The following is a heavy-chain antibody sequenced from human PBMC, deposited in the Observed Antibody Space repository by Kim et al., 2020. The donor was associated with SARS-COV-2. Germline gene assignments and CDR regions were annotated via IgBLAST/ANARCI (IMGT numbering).Heavy chain of an antibody. D-gene: IGHD3-22*01. CDR3: ARDSHSSGYHLDY. J-gene: IGHJ4*02. V-gene: IGHV1-69*01. Sequence: YAQEFQGRVTITADESTSTAYMELSSLRSEDTAVYYCARDSHSSGYHLDYWGQGTLVTVSS.